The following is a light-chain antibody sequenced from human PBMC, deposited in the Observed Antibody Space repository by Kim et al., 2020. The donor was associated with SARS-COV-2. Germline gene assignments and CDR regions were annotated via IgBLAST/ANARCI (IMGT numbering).Light chain of an antibody. J-gene: IGKJ5*01. CDR1: GDISNY. V-gene: IGKV1-33*01. CDR3: QQYDHFPLT. Sequence: DIQMTQSPSSLSAPIGDRVTITCQASGDISNYLNWYQQKPGKAPNLLIYDAFNLQSGVPSRFSASGSKTDFTLTISSLQPEDVATYFCQQYDHFPLTFGQGTRLEIK. CDR2: DAF.